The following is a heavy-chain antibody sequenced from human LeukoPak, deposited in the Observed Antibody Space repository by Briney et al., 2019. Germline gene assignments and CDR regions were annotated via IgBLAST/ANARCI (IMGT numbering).Heavy chain of an antibody. CDR1: GYTFSSYD. CDR3: ARLPKYSRPLDY. V-gene: IGHV1-8*02. D-gene: IGHD6-6*01. CDR2: MNPNSGNT. J-gene: IGHJ4*02. Sequence: ASVKVSCKASGYTFSSYDINWVRQATGQGLEWMGWMNPNSGNTAYAQKFQGRVTMSRDTSISTAYMELSSLRSEDTAVYYCARLPKYSRPLDYWGQGALVTVSS.